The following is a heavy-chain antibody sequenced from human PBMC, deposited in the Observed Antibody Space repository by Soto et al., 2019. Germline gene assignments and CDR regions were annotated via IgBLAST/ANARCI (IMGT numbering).Heavy chain of an antibody. CDR3: ARDGGATAMAYNWFDP. CDR2: IIPIFGTA. V-gene: IGHV1-69*12. CDR1: GGTFSSYA. Sequence: QVQLVQSGAEVKKPGSSVKVSCKASGGTFSSYAISWVRQAPGQGLERMGGIIPIFGTANYAQKFQGRVTITADESTSTAYMELSSLRSEDTAVYYCARDGGATAMAYNWFDPWGQGTLVTVSS. D-gene: IGHD5-18*01. J-gene: IGHJ5*02.